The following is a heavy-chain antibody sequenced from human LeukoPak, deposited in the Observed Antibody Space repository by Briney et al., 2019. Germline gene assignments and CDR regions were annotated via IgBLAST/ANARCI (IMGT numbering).Heavy chain of an antibody. CDR3: ANEIRPNDY. Sequence: QSGGSLRLSCTASAFAFSNHAMSWVRQAPGKGLEWVPSISISGGTTYYTDSVKGRFTISRENSKSTLYLQMNNLRADDTAVYYCANEIRPNDYWGQGTLVTVSS. CDR2: ISISGGTT. D-gene: IGHD4-17*01. J-gene: IGHJ4*02. CDR1: AFAFSNHA. V-gene: IGHV3-23*01.